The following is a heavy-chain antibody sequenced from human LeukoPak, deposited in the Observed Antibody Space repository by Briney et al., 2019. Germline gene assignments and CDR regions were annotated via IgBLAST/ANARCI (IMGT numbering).Heavy chain of an antibody. V-gene: IGHV4-59*08. D-gene: IGHD1-26*01. CDR1: GCHISSYY. CDR2: IYYSGST. J-gene: IGHJ6*02. Sequence: KPSETLSLTCTVSGCHISSYYWSWIRQPPGKGLEWIGNIYYSGSTNYNPSLKSRVTISVDTSKNQFSLKLSSVTAADTAVYYCARHESGSYYIGYYYYGMDVWGQGTTVTVSS. CDR3: ARHESGSYYIGYYYYGMDV.